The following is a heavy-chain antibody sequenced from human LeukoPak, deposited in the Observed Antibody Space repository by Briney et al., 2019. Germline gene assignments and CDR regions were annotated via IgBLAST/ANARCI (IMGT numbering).Heavy chain of an antibody. D-gene: IGHD4-23*01. CDR2: INHSGTT. Sequence: SETLSLTCAVYGGSFSGYYWNWIRQPPGRGLEWIGEINHSGTTNYNPSLKSRVTISIDTSKNRFSLKLSSVTSADTAVYYCATRPTPPYYYYYMDVWAKGTTVTVSS. CDR3: ATRPTPPYYYYYMDV. CDR1: GGSFSGYY. V-gene: IGHV4-34*01. J-gene: IGHJ6*03.